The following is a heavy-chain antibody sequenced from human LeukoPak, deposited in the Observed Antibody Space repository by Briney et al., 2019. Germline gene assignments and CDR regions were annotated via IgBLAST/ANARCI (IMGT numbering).Heavy chain of an antibody. CDR1: GYTFTGYY. V-gene: IGHV1-2*02. Sequence: ASVKVSCKASGYTFTGYYMHWVRQAPGQGLEWMGWINPNSGGTNYAQKFQGRVTMTRDTSISTAYMELSRLRSDDTAVYYCARGRLPIAAAGTGNWFDPWGQGTLVTVSS. CDR2: INPNSGGT. D-gene: IGHD6-13*01. J-gene: IGHJ5*02. CDR3: ARGRLPIAAAGTGNWFDP.